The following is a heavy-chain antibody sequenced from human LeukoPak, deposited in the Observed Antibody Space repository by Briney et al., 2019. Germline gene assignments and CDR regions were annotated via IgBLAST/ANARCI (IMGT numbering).Heavy chain of an antibody. CDR3: AKFRLAWPSIIDY. CDR2: ISGSGGST. D-gene: IGHD1-14*01. CDR1: GFTFSSYA. V-gene: IGHV3-23*01. J-gene: IGHJ4*02. Sequence: GGSLRLSCAASGFTFSSYAMSWVRQAPGKGLEWVSAISGSGGSTYYADSVKGRFTISRDNSRNTLYLQMNSLRAEDTAVYYCAKFRLAWPSIIDYWGQGTLVTVSS.